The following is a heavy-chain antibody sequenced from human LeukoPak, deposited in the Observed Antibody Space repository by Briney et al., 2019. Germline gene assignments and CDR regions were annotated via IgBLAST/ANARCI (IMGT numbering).Heavy chain of an antibody. J-gene: IGHJ4*02. D-gene: IGHD3-16*02. Sequence: PSETLSPTCTVSGGSISSYYWSWIRQPAGKGLEWIGRIYTSGSTNYNPSLKSRVTMSVDMSKNQFSLKLSSVTAADTAVYYCARFSLYDYVWGSHRQTFAFDYWGQGTLVTVSS. V-gene: IGHV4-4*07. CDR1: GGSISSYY. CDR3: ARFSLYDYVWGSHRQTFAFDY. CDR2: IYTSGST.